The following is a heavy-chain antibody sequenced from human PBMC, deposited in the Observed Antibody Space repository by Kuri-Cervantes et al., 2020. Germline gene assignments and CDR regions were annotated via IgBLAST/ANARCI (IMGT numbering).Heavy chain of an antibody. J-gene: IGHJ5*01. Sequence: SETLSLTCIVSGGSISSYYWSWIRQPPGKGLEWIGNLYHSGIPYYNPSLKSRVTTSIDTSKNQFSLKLSSMTAADTAVYYCARLVTDWFDSWSQGTLVTVSS. CDR2: LYHSGIP. CDR3: ARLVTDWFDS. CDR1: GGSISSYY. V-gene: IGHV4-59*12. D-gene: IGHD6-6*01.